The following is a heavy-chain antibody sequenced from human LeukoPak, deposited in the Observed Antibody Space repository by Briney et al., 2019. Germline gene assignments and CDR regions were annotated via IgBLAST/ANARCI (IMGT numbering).Heavy chain of an antibody. V-gene: IGHV3-21*04. CDR1: GFTFSGYS. CDR2: ISSSSSNT. D-gene: IGHD3-3*01. Sequence: GGSLRLSCAASGFTFSGYSMNWVRQAPGKGLEWVSSISSSSSNTYYADSVKGRFTISRDNAKNSLYLQMDSLRAEDTAVYYCARSDTIFGVVNYYYFMDVWGKGTTVTVSS. J-gene: IGHJ6*03. CDR3: ARSDTIFGVVNYYYFMDV.